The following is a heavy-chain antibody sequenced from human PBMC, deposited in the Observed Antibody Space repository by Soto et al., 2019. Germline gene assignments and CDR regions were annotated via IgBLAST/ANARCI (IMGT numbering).Heavy chain of an antibody. CDR3: ARNIYDILTGYYIPWFDP. D-gene: IGHD3-9*01. V-gene: IGHV1-18*01. Sequence: RASVKVSCKASGYTFTSYGISWVRQAPGQGLEWMGWISAYNGNTNYAQKLQGRVTMTTDTSTSTAYMELRSLRSDDTAVYYCARNIYDILTGYYIPWFDPWGQGTLVTVSS. CDR1: GYTFTSYG. CDR2: ISAYNGNT. J-gene: IGHJ5*02.